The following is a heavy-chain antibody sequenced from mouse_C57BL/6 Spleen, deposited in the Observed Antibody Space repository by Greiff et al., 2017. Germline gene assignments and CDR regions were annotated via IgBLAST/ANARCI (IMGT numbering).Heavy chain of an antibody. D-gene: IGHD2-12*01. Sequence: EVQLQQSGAELVRPGASVKLSCTASGFNIKDYYMHWVKQRPEQGLEWIGRIDPEDGDTEYAPKFQGKATITADTSSNTAYLQLSSLTSEDTAVYYCTTYSDYRKAYWGQGTLVTVSA. J-gene: IGHJ3*01. CDR1: GFNIKDYY. CDR2: IDPEDGDT. CDR3: TTYSDYRKAY. V-gene: IGHV14-1*01.